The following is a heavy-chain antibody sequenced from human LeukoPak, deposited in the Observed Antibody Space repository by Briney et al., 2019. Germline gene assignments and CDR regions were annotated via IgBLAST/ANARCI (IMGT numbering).Heavy chain of an antibody. CDR1: GYTFTSYY. J-gene: IGHJ6*03. V-gene: IGHV1-46*01. Sequence: ASVKVSCKASGYTFTSYYMHWVRQAPGQGLEWMGIINPSGGSTSYAQKFQGRVTMTRDTSTSTVYMELSSLRSEDTAVYYCARGVSYSSGWYVAPRFYYYYMDVWGKGTTVTISS. D-gene: IGHD6-19*01. CDR2: INPSGGST. CDR3: ARGVSYSSGWYVAPRFYYYYMDV.